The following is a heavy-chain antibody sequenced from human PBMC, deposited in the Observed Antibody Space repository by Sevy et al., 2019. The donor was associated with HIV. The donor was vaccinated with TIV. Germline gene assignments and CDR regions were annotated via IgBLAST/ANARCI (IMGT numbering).Heavy chain of an antibody. CDR1: GFTFSSYA. Sequence: GGSLRLSCAASGFTFSSYAMSWVRQAPGKGLEWVSTISGSGGSTYYPDSMKGRFTISRDNFKNTLYLEINSLTADDTAVYYCAKGYGSGSPPDYWGQGTLVTVSS. CDR3: AKGYGSGSPPDY. CDR2: ISGSGGST. D-gene: IGHD3-10*01. J-gene: IGHJ4*02. V-gene: IGHV3-23*01.